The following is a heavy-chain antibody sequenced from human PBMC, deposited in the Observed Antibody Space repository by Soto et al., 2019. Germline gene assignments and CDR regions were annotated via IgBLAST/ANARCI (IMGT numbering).Heavy chain of an antibody. CDR3: TRVSGGYYVRPFDY. D-gene: IGHD4-17*01. CDR2: IYYTGNT. V-gene: IGHV4-59*01. J-gene: IGHJ4*02. CDR1: GGSISTYY. Sequence: SETLSLTCTVSGGSISTYYWNWIRQPPGKGLEWIGYIYYTGNTNYNPSLKSRVTISVDTSKNQFSLKLRSVTAADTAVYYCTRVSGGYYVRPFDYWGQGTLVTVSS.